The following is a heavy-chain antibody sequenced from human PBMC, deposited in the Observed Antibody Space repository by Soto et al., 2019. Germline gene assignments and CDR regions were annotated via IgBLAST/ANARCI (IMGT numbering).Heavy chain of an antibody. V-gene: IGHV3-33*06. CDR3: AKTSSSITMIVV. CDR2: IWYDGSNK. D-gene: IGHD3-22*01. CDR1: GFTFSDYG. Sequence: QVQLVESGGGVVQPGKSLRLSCAASGFTFSDYGMHWVRQAPGKGLEWVAAIWYDGSNKYYADFVKGRFTISRDNSKNTLYLQMDSLRVEDTAVYYCAKTSSSITMIVVWGQGTLVTVSS. J-gene: IGHJ4*02.